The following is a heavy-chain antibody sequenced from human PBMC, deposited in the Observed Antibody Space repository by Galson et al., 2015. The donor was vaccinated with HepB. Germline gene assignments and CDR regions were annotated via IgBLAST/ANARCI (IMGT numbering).Heavy chain of an antibody. CDR1: GFTVSNEY. D-gene: IGHD4-23*01. V-gene: IGHV3-53*01. Sequence: SLRLSCAASGFTVSNEYMSWVRQAPGKGLEWVSVIYSGGSTYYGDSVKGRFTIPRDKSKNTLYLHMNSLKAGDTAVYYCVRDVGGNPVGIDYWGQGTLVTVSS. J-gene: IGHJ4*02. CDR3: VRDVGGNPVGIDY. CDR2: IYSGGST.